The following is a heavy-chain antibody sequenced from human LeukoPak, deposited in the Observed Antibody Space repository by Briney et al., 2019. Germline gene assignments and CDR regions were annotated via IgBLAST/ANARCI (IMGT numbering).Heavy chain of an antibody. Sequence: PGGSLRLSCAASGFTFSSYSMNWVRQAPGKGLEWVSSISSSSSYIYYAGSVKGRFTISRDNAKNSLYLQMNSLRAEDTAVYYCARDWKSGWYSAFDYWDQGTLVTVSS. CDR3: ARDWKSGWYSAFDY. CDR1: GFTFSSYS. V-gene: IGHV3-21*01. CDR2: ISSSSSYI. J-gene: IGHJ4*02. D-gene: IGHD6-19*01.